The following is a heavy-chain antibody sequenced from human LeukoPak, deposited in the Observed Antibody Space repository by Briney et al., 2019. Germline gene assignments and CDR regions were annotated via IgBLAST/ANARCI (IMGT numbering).Heavy chain of an antibody. D-gene: IGHD2-15*01. Sequence: PGGSLRLSCAASGFTFSNYWMHWVRQAPGKGLEWVSLIYSGGSTYYADSVMGRSTISRDKSNNTLYLQMNSLRAEDTAVYYCATGGRSGVAFESWGQGTLVTVSS. CDR3: ATGGRSGVAFES. J-gene: IGHJ4*02. CDR2: IYSGGST. V-gene: IGHV3-53*01. CDR1: GFTFSNYW.